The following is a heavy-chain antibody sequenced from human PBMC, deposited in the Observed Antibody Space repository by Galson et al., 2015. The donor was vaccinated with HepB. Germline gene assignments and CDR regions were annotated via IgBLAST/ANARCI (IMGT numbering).Heavy chain of an antibody. CDR2: ISAYNGNT. CDR3: ARVASGYSSSCLDY. J-gene: IGHJ4*02. CDR1: GYTFTSYG. D-gene: IGHD6-13*01. V-gene: IGHV1-18*04. Sequence: SVKVSCKASGYTFTSYGISWVRQAPGQGLEWMGWISAYNGNTNYAQKLQGRVTMTTDTSTSTAYMELRSLRSDDTAVYYCARVASGYSSSCLDYWGQGTLVTVSS.